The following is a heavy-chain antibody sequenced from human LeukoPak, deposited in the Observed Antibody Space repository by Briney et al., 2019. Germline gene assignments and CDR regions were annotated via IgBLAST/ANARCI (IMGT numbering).Heavy chain of an antibody. CDR3: ARDSAGNQYSSGNFDL. CDR2: LYAGGES. V-gene: IGHV3-53*01. Sequence: TGGSLRLSCAASGFAVKPSYMSWVRQAPGKGLEWVSVLYAGGESYYADSVLGRFTISRDNSNNTVFLEMNSLTADDTAVYFCARDSAGNQYSSGNFDLWGQGTLVTVSS. CDR1: GFAVKPSY. J-gene: IGHJ4*02. D-gene: IGHD3-10*01.